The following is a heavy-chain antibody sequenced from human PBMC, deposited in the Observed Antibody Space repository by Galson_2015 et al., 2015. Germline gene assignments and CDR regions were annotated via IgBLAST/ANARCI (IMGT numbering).Heavy chain of an antibody. CDR1: VFTVSSNY. CDR3: ARGVTDSSGYSYYFDY. V-gene: IGHV3-53*01. J-gene: IGHJ4*02. CDR2: VYSSDGT. Sequence: SLRLSCAASVFTVSSNYMNWVRQAPGKGLEWVSVVYSSDGTYFADSVKGRFTISRDNSKNTLYLQMNSLRAEDTAVYFCARGVTDSSGYSYYFDYWGQGTLVTVSS. D-gene: IGHD3-22*01.